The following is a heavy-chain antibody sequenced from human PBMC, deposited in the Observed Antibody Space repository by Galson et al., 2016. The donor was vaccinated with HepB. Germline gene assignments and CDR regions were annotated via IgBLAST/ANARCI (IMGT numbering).Heavy chain of an antibody. Sequence: SLRLSCAASGFNFNTFTINWVRQAPGKGLEWVSSISSGSRCTYYADSLRGRFTVSRDNSKNSLFLQMTSLRAEDTAIYYCARWSRGTGGSLAFRGQGALVTVSS. CDR1: GFNFNTFT. J-gene: IGHJ4*02. V-gene: IGHV3-21*06. D-gene: IGHD3-10*01. CDR2: ISSGSRCT. CDR3: ARWSRGTGGSLAF.